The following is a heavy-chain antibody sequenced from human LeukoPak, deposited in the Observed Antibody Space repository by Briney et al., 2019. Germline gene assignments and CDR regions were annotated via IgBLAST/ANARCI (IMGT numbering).Heavy chain of an antibody. D-gene: IGHD3-10*01. CDR1: GYTFTSYG. V-gene: IGHV1-18*04. J-gene: IGHJ6*04. CDR3: ARSYGSGSYLLYYYYGMDV. CDR2: ISAYNGNT. Sequence: ASVKVSCKASGYTFTSYGISWVRQAPGQGLEWMGWISAYNGNTNYAQELQGRVTMTTDTSTSTAYMELRSLRSDDTAVYYCARSYGSGSYLLYYYYGMDVWGKGTTVTVSS.